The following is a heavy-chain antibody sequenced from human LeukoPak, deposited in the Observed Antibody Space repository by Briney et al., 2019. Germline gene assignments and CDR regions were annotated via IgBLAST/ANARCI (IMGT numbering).Heavy chain of an antibody. D-gene: IGHD3-3*01. CDR1: GDSISSGNY. J-gene: IGHJ4*02. CDR3: ASPADYDFWSGYYPRFDY. Sequence: SETLSLTCTVSGDSISSGNYWGWIRQPPGKGLEWIGSIFHTGSTYYNLSLRSRVTISVDTSKNQFSLKLSSVTAADTAVYYCASPADYDFWSGYYPRFDYWGQGTLVTVSS. CDR2: IFHTGST. V-gene: IGHV4-38-2*02.